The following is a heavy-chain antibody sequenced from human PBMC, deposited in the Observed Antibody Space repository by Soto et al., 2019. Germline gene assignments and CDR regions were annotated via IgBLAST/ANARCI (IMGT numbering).Heavy chain of an antibody. CDR1: GFTFSSYS. V-gene: IGHV3-21*01. CDR3: ATMTGYSSGWGYFDY. J-gene: IGHJ4*02. CDR2: ISSSSSYI. Sequence: GGSLRLSCAASGFTFSSYSMNWVRQAPGKGLEWVSSISSSSSYIYYADSVKGRFTISRDNAKNSLYLQMNSLRAEDTAVYYCATMTGYSSGWGYFDYWGQGTLVTVSS. D-gene: IGHD6-19*01.